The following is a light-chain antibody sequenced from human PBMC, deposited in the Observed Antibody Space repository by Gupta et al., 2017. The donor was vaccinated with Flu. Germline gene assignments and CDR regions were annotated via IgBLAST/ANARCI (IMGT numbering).Light chain of an antibody. J-gene: IGKJ2*02. CDR3: NRGKRPWT. CDR2: EVS. V-gene: IGKV2-30*01. Sequence: DVVMTQSPLSLPVTLGQPASISCRSSQSLVYNNGITYLNWFQQRPGQSPRRLLYEVSKRDSGVADRFSGSGGGNDFTLKSSGGEDEGVGVYYCNRGKRPWTFGQGTMLEI. CDR1: QSLVYNNGITY.